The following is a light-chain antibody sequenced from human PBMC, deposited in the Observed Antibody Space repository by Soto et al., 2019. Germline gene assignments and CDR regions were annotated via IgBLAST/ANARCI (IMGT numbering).Light chain of an antibody. Sequence: DIQMTQSPSSLSASVGDRVTITCRASQGIRNDLGWYQQKPGKAPKRLIYAASSLQSGVPSRFRDRGSGTEFNRTICSLYSKDFPTYFCARHKSDPPSFGQGAKV. CDR2: AAS. V-gene: IGKV1-17*01. CDR3: ARHKSDPPS. CDR1: QGIRND. J-gene: IGKJ1*01.